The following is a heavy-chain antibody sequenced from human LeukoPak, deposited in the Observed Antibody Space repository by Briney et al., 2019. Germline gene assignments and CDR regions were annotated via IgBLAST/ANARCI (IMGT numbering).Heavy chain of an antibody. J-gene: IGHJ5*02. CDR2: INHSGST. CDR1: GGSFSGYY. CDR3: ARGRGVVAATFFPKRQYGGKNWFDP. D-gene: IGHD2-15*01. V-gene: IGHV4-34*01. Sequence: SETLSLTCAVYGGSFSGYYRSWIRQPPGKGLEWIGEINHSGSTNYNPSLKSRVTISVDTSKNQFSLKLSSVTAADTAVYYCARGRGVVAATFFPKRQYGGKNWFDPWGQGTLVTVSS.